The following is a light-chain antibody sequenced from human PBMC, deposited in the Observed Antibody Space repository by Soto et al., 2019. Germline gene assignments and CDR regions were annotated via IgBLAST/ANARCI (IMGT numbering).Light chain of an antibody. V-gene: IGLV2-14*01. CDR1: SSDVGGYNY. CDR2: AVS. Sequence: QSALTQPASVSGSPGQSITISCTGTSSDVGGYNYVSWYQQHPGKAPKLLIYAVSNRPSGVSNRFSGSKSGNTASLTISGLQAEDGADDYCTSYTSSSTPYVFGSGTKLTVL. J-gene: IGLJ1*01. CDR3: TSYTSSSTPYV.